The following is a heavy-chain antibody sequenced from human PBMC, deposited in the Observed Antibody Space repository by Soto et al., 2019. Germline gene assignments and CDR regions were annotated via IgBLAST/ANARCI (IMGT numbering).Heavy chain of an antibody. CDR3: ARHIRISGATPWSYYFDY. V-gene: IGHV4-39*01. D-gene: IGHD1-26*01. J-gene: IGHJ4*02. CDR1: GGSISSSSYY. CDR2: IYYSGST. Sequence: SETLSLTCTVSGGSISSSSYYWGWIRQPPGKGLEWIGSIYYSGSTYYNPSLKSRVTISVDTSKNQFSLKLSSVTAADTAVYYCARHIRISGATPWSYYFDYWGQGTLVTVSS.